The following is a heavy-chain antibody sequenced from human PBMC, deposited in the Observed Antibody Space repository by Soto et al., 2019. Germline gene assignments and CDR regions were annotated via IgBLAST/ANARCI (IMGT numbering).Heavy chain of an antibody. CDR2: INPSGGST. J-gene: IGHJ4*02. CDR1: GYTFTSYY. D-gene: IGHD5-18*01. V-gene: IGHV1-46*01. CDR3: AREVERGYSYGYLEY. Sequence: QVQLVQSGAEVKKPGASVKVSCKASGYTFTSYYMHWVRQAPGQGLEWMGIINPSGGSTSYAQKFQGRVTMTRDTSTSTDYMELSSLRSEDTAVYYCAREVERGYSYGYLEYWGQGTLVTVSS.